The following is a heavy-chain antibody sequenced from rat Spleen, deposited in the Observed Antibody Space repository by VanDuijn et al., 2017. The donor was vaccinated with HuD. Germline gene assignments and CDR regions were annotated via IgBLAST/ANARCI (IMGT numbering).Heavy chain of an antibody. CDR2: ISYDGGRN. D-gene: IGHD1-9*01. Sequence: EVQLVESGGGLVQPGRSLKLSCAASGFTFSDYGVAWVRQAPTTGLEWVATISYDGGRNFYRDSVKGRFTISRDNAKSSLYLQMNNLRSEDTASYYCVRHGYTRYYFDYWGQGVMVTVSS. CDR1: GFTFSDYG. V-gene: IGHV5-29*01. CDR3: VRHGYTRYYFDY. J-gene: IGHJ2*01.